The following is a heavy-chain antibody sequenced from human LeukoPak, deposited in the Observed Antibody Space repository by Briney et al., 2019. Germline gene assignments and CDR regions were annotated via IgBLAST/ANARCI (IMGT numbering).Heavy chain of an antibody. J-gene: IGHJ4*02. CDR1: GGSFSGYY. V-gene: IGHV4-34*01. D-gene: IGHD2-2*01. CDR2: INHSGST. Sequence: SETLSLTCAVYGGSFSGYYWSWIRQPPGKGLEWIGEINHSGSTNYNPSLKSRVTISVDTSKNQFSLKLSSVTAADTAVYYCARGVRSIVVVPAAILYFDYWGQGTLVTVSS. CDR3: ARGVRSIVVVPAAILYFDY.